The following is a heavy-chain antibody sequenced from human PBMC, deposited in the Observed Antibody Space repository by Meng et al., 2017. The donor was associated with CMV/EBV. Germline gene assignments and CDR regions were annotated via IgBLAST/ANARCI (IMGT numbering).Heavy chain of an antibody. CDR2: INHSGST. Sequence: GYFSGYYWSWIRQPPGKGLEWIGEINHSGSTNYNPSLKSRVTISVDTSKNQFSLKLSSVTAADTAVYYCARPNHYCSSTSCPNWFDPWGQGTLVTVSS. D-gene: IGHD2-2*01. V-gene: IGHV4-34*01. J-gene: IGHJ5*02. CDR3: ARPNHYCSSTSCPNWFDP. CDR1: GYFSGYY.